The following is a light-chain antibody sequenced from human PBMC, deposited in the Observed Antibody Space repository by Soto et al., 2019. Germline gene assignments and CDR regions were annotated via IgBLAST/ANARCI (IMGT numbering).Light chain of an antibody. CDR2: DAS. V-gene: IGKV3-11*01. CDR3: QQRSNWPWT. J-gene: IGKJ1*01. Sequence: EIVLTQSPATLSLSPGERATLSCRASQSVSSNLAWYQQKPGQAPRLLIYDASNRATGIRARFSGSGSGTDFTLTVSSLEPEDFVVYYCQQRSNWPWTFGQGTKVEIK. CDR1: QSVSSN.